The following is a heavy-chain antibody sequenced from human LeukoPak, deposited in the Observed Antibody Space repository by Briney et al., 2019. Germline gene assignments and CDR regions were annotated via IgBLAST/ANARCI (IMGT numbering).Heavy chain of an antibody. CDR1: GDSINNYY. Sequence: PSETLSLTCTVSGDSINNYYWNWIRQPPGKGLEWIGYIYYSGSTNYNPSLKSRVTISIDTPKNQFSLKLRSVTAADTAMYYCAGDTYGSDYWGQGTRVTVSS. CDR2: IYYSGST. V-gene: IGHV4-59*01. D-gene: IGHD3-10*01. J-gene: IGHJ4*02. CDR3: AGDTYGSDY.